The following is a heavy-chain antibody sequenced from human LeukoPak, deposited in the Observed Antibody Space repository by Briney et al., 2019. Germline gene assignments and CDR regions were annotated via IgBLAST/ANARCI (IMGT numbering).Heavy chain of an antibody. D-gene: IGHD6-6*01. J-gene: IGHJ6*04. CDR3: ARFTYTTRPSDV. CDR1: GGSISGYY. Sequence: SETLSLTCSVSGGSISGYYWSWIRQPPGQTLEWIGYIYSSRSTNYNPSLQSRVTMSVDTSMNQFSLRLSSVTAAGTAIYYCARFTYTTRPSDVWGKGTTVTVSS. V-gene: IGHV4-4*08. CDR2: IYSSRST.